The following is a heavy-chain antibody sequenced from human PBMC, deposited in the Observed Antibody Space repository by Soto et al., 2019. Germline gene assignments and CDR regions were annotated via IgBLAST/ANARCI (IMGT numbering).Heavy chain of an antibody. J-gene: IGHJ4*02. CDR1: GYAFTTYC. V-gene: IGHV1-18*01. D-gene: IGHD6-6*01. Sequence: QVHLVQSGAEVKKPGASVKVSCKGSGYAFTTYCITWVRQAPGQGLECMGWISAHNGNTNYAQKLQGRVTVTRDTATSTAYMELRSLRSDDTAVYYCARGRDGDYWGQGALVTVSS. CDR3: ARGRDGDY. CDR2: ISAHNGNT.